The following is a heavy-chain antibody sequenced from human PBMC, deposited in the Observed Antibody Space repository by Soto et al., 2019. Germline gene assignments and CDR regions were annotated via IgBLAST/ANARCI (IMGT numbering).Heavy chain of an antibody. Sequence: ESGGGVVQPGRSLRLSCAASGFIFSSYAMHWVRQVPGKGLEWVAVISYDGSNKRYADSVKGRFTISRDSSKNTLYLQMNSLTNEDTAVYFCTRSSGGDYPYFDYWGQGTLVTVSS. V-gene: IGHV3-30-3*01. CDR2: ISYDGSNK. J-gene: IGHJ4*02. D-gene: IGHD4-17*01. CDR1: GFIFSSYA. CDR3: TRSSGGDYPYFDY.